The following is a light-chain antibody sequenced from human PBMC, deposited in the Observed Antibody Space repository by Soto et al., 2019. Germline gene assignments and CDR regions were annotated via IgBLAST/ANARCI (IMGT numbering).Light chain of an antibody. CDR2: AAA. V-gene: IGKV1-39*01. CDR1: QRISSY. Sequence: IQLTQSPSSLSASVGDTVTITCRASQRISSYLNGVQQKPGIAPKILISAAASLESGVPSRFSGSGSGTDFILTIRSLQPEDFATYFCQQSYSTPYSFGQGTKVEIK. CDR3: QQSYSTPYS. J-gene: IGKJ2*03.